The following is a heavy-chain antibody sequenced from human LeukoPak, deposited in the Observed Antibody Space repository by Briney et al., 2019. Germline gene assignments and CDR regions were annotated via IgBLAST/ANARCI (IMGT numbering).Heavy chain of an antibody. J-gene: IGHJ3*01. CDR2: INPNSGGT. CDR3: ATKGGLTPNTLAM. CDR1: GYTFTGYY. Sequence: ASVKVSCKASGYTFTGYYMHWVRQAPGQGLEWMGWINPNSGGTNYAQKFQGRVTMTRDTSISTAYMELSRLRSDDTAVYYCATKGGLTPNTLAMWGHGTMVTVSS. V-gene: IGHV1-2*02. D-gene: IGHD2-15*01.